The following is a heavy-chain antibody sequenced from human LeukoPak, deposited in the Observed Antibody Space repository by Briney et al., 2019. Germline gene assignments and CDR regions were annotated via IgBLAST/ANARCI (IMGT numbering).Heavy chain of an antibody. CDR3: ARGGFSGAYDY. CDR1: GLTFSTYS. V-gene: IGHV3-21*01. J-gene: IGHJ4*02. CDR2: ISSSSSYI. D-gene: IGHD3-10*01. Sequence: PGGSLRLSCAASGLTFSTYSMNWVRQAPGKGLEWVSSISSSSSYIYYADSVKGRFTISRDNAKNSLYLQMNSLRAEDTAVYYCARGGFSGAYDYWGQGTLVTVSS.